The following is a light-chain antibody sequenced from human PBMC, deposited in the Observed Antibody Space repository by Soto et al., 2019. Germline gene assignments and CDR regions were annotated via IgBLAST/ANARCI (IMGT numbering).Light chain of an antibody. CDR1: QSVTSSY. V-gene: IGKV3D-20*02. CDR2: GAS. Sequence: EIVLTQSPGTLSLSPGERAPLSCRASQSVTSSYLAWYQQRPGQAPRLLIYGASIRATGIPDRFSGSGSGTDFTLTITTLEPEDFAVYFCQQRANWPPVTFGQGTKVDIK. J-gene: IGKJ1*01. CDR3: QQRANWPPVT.